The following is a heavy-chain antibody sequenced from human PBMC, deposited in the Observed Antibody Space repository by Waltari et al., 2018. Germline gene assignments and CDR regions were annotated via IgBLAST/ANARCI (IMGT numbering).Heavy chain of an antibody. Sequence: VQLREAGPGLVNPSETLSLTGTVSGGSINSHYWSWIGQPAGKGLDWIGCIYYIGSTNYHLSLKSRVTISVDTSKHQFSLKLSSVTAAATAVYYCARGHSGRYFRHAFDIWGQGTMVTVSS. V-gene: IGHV4-59*11. J-gene: IGHJ3*02. D-gene: IGHD1-26*01. CDR1: GGSINSHY. CDR2: IYYIGST. CDR3: ARGHSGRYFRHAFDI.